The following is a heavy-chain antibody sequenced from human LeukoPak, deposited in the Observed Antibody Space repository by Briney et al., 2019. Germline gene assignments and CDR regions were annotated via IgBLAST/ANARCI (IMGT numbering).Heavy chain of an antibody. CDR1: GFTFSAYS. CDR2: ISTSSSYI. V-gene: IGHV3-21*01. J-gene: IGHJ3*01. Sequence: GGSLRLSCAASGFTFSAYSMNWVRQAPGKGLEWVSSISTSSSYIYYADSVKGRFTVSGDNAKNSLFLQMNSLRAEDTALYYCARDREMGTIRNGFDVWGQGTIVSVSS. D-gene: IGHD5-24*01. CDR3: ARDREMGTIRNGFDV.